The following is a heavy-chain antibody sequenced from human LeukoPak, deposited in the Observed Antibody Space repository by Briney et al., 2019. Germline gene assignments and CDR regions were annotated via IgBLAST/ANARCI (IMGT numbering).Heavy chain of an antibody. CDR3: ARRDGRAFDI. D-gene: IGHD2-21*02. CDR1: GYGFNIYW. V-gene: IGHV5-51*01. CDR2: IYPADSDT. J-gene: IGHJ3*02. Sequence: GGSLKISCKGSGYGFNIYWIGWVRQTPGKGREWMGIIYPADSDTRYSPSFQGQATISADQSISTAYLQWSSLKASDTAMYYCARRDGRAFDIWGQGTTVTVYS.